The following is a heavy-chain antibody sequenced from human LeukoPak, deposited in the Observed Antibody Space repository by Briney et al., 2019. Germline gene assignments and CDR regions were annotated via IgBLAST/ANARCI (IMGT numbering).Heavy chain of an antibody. CDR3: AKASYGGRYGPLDY. J-gene: IGHJ4*02. V-gene: IGHV3-23*01. Sequence: PGGSLRLSCAASGFTFSSYAMSWVRQAPGKGLEWVSAISGSGGSTYYADSVKGRFTISRDNSKNTLYLQMNSLRAEDTAVYYCAKASYGGRYGPLDYWGQGTLVTVSS. CDR1: GFTFSSYA. CDR2: ISGSGGST. D-gene: IGHD4-23*01.